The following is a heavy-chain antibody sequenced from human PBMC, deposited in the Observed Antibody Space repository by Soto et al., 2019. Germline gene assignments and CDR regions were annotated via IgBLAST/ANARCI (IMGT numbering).Heavy chain of an antibody. D-gene: IGHD1-26*01. CDR2: IKSKTDGGTT. CDR1: GFTFSNAW. CDR3: TTASGSFYFDN. J-gene: IGHJ4*02. Sequence: GGSLRLSCAASGFTFSNAWMSWVRQAPGKGLEWVGRIKSKTDGGTTDYAAPVKGRFTISRDDSKNTLYLQMNSLKTEDSSVYYCTTASGSFYFDNWGQGTLVTVSS. V-gene: IGHV3-15*01.